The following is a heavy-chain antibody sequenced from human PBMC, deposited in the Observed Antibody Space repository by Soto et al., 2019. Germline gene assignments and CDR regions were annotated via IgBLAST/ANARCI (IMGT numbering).Heavy chain of an antibody. J-gene: IGHJ4*02. D-gene: IGHD3-3*01. CDR2: ISYDGSNR. CDR1: GFTFSSYG. Sequence: QVQLVESGGGVVQPGRSLRLSCAASGFTFSSYGMHWVLQAPGKGLEWVAVISYDGSNRYYADSVKGRFTISRDNSKNTLYLQMNSLRAEDTAVYYCARGGNDFWSGYYDYWGQGTLVTVSS. CDR3: ARGGNDFWSGYYDY. V-gene: IGHV3-30*03.